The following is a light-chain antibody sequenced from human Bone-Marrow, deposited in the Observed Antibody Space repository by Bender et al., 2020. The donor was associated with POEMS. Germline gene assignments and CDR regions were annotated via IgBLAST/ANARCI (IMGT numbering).Light chain of an antibody. CDR1: SSDAGTYNL. CDR2: EGT. J-gene: IGLJ2*01. CDR3: CSYVGRNTLV. V-gene: IGLV2-23*01. Sequence: QSALTQPASVSGSPGQSITISCTGVSSDAGTYNLVSWYQQHPGKVPKLVIYEGTKRPSGISNRFSASKSGNTASLTISGLQAEDEADYYCCSYVGRNTLVFGGGTMLTVL.